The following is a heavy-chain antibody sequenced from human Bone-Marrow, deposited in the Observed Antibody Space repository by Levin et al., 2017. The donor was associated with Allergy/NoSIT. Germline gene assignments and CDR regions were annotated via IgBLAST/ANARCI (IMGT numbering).Heavy chain of an antibody. Sequence: SQTLSLTCAVYGGSFSGYYWSWIRQPPGKGLEWIGEINHSGSTNYNPSLKSRVTISVDTSKNQFSLKLSSVTAADTAVYYCARGLITMVRGVIIPRKRNWYFDLWGRGTLVTVSS. CDR1: GGSFSGYY. CDR2: INHSGST. V-gene: IGHV4-34*01. J-gene: IGHJ2*01. D-gene: IGHD3-10*01. CDR3: ARGLITMVRGVIIPRKRNWYFDL.